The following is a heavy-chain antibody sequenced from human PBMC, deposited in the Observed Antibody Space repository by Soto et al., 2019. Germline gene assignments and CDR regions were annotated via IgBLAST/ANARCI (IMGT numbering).Heavy chain of an antibody. D-gene: IGHD5-12*01. Sequence: GGSLRLSCAASGFTFSSYWMSWVLQAPGKGLEWVANIKQDGSEKYYVDSVKGRFTISRDNTKNSLYLQINSLKAEAPAVFFFAISRIYAGLGWLFAYWGQGTWDTAS. CDR1: GFTFSSYW. CDR3: AISRIYAGLGWLFAY. CDR2: IKQDGSEK. V-gene: IGHV3-7*05. J-gene: IGHJ4*02.